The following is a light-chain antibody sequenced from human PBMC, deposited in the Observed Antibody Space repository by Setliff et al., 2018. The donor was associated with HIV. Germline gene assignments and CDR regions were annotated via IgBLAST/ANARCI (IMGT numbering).Light chain of an antibody. CDR3: AAWDDSLNGVV. J-gene: IGLJ2*01. V-gene: IGLV1-40*01. CDR1: NSNIGAGYD. CDR2: GNS. Sequence: QSVLTQPPSVSGAPGQRVTISCTGDNSNIGAGYDVHWYQQLPGTAPKLLIYGNSDRPSGVPDRFSGSKSGTSASLAITGLRAEDEADYYCAAWDDSLNGVVFGGGTKVTVL.